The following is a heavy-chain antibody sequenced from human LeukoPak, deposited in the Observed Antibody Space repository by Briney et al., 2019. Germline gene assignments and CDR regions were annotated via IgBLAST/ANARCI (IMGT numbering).Heavy chain of an antibody. V-gene: IGHV4-61*08. J-gene: IGHJ4*02. D-gene: IGHD2-15*01. Sequence: SETLSLTCTVSGGSIGSGGYYWSWIRQHPGEGLEWIGYIYYSGSTYYNPSLKSRVTISVDTSKNQFSLKLSSVTAADTAVYYCARSRPDGVVVAATLDYWGQGTLVTVSS. CDR3: ARSRPDGVVVAATLDY. CDR1: GGSIGSGGYY. CDR2: IYYSGST.